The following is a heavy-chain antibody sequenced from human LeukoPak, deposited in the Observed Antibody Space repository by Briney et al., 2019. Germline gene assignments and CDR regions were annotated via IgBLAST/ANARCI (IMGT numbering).Heavy chain of an antibody. CDR3: VRDRLTAALVLDYYMDV. CDR1: GFTFSSYE. V-gene: IGHV3-48*03. J-gene: IGHJ6*03. Sequence: GGSLRLSCAASGFTFSSYEMNWVRQAPGKGLEWVSYISSSSKTIYYADSVKGRFTISRDNAKNSLYLQMNSLRAEDTAVYYCVRDRLTAALVLDYYMDVWGKGTTVTISS. D-gene: IGHD6-13*01. CDR2: ISSSSKTI.